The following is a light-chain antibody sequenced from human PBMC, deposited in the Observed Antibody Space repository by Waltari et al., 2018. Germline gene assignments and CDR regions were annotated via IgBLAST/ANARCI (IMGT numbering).Light chain of an antibody. Sequence: QSVLTQPPSVSGAPGQRVTISCPGSSSNTGANYDVHWYQHIPGTAPNLLIYGTSNRPAGVPDRFSGSKSGTSASLAITGLQAEDEADYYCQSYDSSLSASVFGGGTQLTVL. V-gene: IGLV1-40*01. CDR3: QSYDSSLSASV. J-gene: IGLJ2*01. CDR1: SSNTGANYD. CDR2: GTS.